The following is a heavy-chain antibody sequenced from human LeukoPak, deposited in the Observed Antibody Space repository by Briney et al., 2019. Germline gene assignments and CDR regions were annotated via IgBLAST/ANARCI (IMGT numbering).Heavy chain of an antibody. D-gene: IGHD3-22*01. CDR1: GGTFSSYA. V-gene: IGHV1-69*04. CDR2: IIPILGIA. Sequence: SVKVSCKASGGTFSSYAISWVRQAPGQGLEWMGRIIPILGIANYAQKFQGRVTITADKSTSTAYMELSSLRSEDTAVYYCARDPGDSSGYYHYFDYWGQGTLVTVSS. CDR3: ARDPGDSSGYYHYFDY. J-gene: IGHJ4*02.